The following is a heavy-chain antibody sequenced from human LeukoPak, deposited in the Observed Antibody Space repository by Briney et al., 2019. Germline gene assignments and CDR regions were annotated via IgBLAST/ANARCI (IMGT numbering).Heavy chain of an antibody. Sequence: GGSLRLSCAASGFTFSSYSMNWVRQAPGKGLEWFSAISDTGNTYHADSVKGRFTISRDSSKNTLFLQMNRLRPEDAAVYYCAKAPVTTCRGAFCYPFDYWGLGTLVTVSS. CDR1: GFTFSSYS. J-gene: IGHJ4*02. D-gene: IGHD2-15*01. V-gene: IGHV3-23*01. CDR3: AKAPVTTCRGAFCYPFDY. CDR2: ISDTGNT.